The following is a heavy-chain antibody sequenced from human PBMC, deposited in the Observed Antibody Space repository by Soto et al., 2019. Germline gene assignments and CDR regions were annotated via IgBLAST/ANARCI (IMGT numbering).Heavy chain of an antibody. CDR3: ARGDYGDYDYYGMDV. D-gene: IGHD4-17*01. J-gene: IGHJ6*02. Sequence: QVQLVESGGGVVQPGRSLRLSCAASGFTFSSYAMHWVRQAPGKGVEWVAVISYDGSNKYYADSVKGRFTISRDNSKNTLYLQMNSLRAEDTAVYYCARGDYGDYDYYGMDVWGQGTTVTVSS. V-gene: IGHV3-30-3*01. CDR2: ISYDGSNK. CDR1: GFTFSSYA.